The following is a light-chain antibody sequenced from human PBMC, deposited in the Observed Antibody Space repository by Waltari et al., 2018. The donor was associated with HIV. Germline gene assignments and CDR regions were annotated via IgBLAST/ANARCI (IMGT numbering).Light chain of an antibody. CDR3: ASWDDGLRGHV. CDR1: NSNIGSNF. V-gene: IGLV1-47*01. CDR2: RND. Sequence: ISCSGNNSNIGSNFVFWYQQLPGAAPRLLVYRNDQRPSGVDDRFSGSRSGTSASLVIRALRAEDEADYYCASWDDGLRGHVFGSGTTVSVL. J-gene: IGLJ1*01.